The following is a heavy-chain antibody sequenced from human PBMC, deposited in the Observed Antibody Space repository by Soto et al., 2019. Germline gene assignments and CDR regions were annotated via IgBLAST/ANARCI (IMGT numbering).Heavy chain of an antibody. Sequence: GESLKISCKGSGYSFTSYWIGWVRQMPGRGLEWMGIIYPDDSGTKYSPSFQGQVTISADKSISTAYLQWSSLKASDTAMYYCARVILTGPYYYYYGMDVWGQGTTVTVSS. CDR3: ARVILTGPYYYYYGMDV. D-gene: IGHD3-9*01. CDR1: GYSFTSYW. CDR2: IYPDDSGT. J-gene: IGHJ6*02. V-gene: IGHV5-51*01.